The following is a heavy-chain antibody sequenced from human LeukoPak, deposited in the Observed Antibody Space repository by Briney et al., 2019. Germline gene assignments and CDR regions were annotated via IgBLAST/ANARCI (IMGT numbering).Heavy chain of an antibody. Sequence: SETLSLTCTVSGGSVSGYYWSWIRQPPGKGLEWIGYMYDRGNNNYNPSLKSRVTLSQDMSKNQLSLKLRSVTAADTAVYYCAATIKRDYGDTNLHYWGQGVLVTVSS. J-gene: IGHJ4*02. V-gene: IGHV4-59*02. CDR1: GGSVSGYY. D-gene: IGHD4-17*01. CDR3: AATIKRDYGDTNLHY. CDR2: MYDRGNN.